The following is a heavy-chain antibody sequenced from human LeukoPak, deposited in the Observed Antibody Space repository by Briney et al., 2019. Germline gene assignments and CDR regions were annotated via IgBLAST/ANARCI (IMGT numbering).Heavy chain of an antibody. CDR1: GGSFSGYY. V-gene: IGHV4-34*01. CDR2: INHSGST. J-gene: IGHJ4*02. D-gene: IGHD2-21*01. CDR3: ARGQKSRLAVRN. Sequence: PSETLSLTCAVYGGSFSGYYWSWIRQPPGKGLEWIGEINHSGSTNYNPSLKSRVTISVDTSKNQFSLKLSSVTAADTAVYYCARGQKSRLAVRNWGQGTLVTVSS.